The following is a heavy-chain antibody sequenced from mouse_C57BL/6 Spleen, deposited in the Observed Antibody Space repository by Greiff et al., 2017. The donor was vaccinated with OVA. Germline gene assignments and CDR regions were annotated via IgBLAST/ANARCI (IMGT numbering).Heavy chain of an antibody. V-gene: IGHV5-9-1*02. D-gene: IGHD2-3*01. CDR3: TRVDDGYSWYFDV. CDR2: ISSGGDHI. J-gene: IGHJ1*03. Sequence: EVMLVESGEGLAKPGGSLKLSCAASGFTFSSYAMSWVRQTPEKRLEWVAYISSGGDHIYYADTVKGRFTISRDNARNTLYLQMSSLKSEDTAMYYCTRVDDGYSWYFDVWGTGTTVTVSS. CDR1: GFTFSSYA.